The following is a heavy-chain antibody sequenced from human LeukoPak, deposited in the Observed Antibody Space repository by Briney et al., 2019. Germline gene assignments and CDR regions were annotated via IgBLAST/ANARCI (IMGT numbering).Heavy chain of an antibody. CDR3: GRVRGLPYFYLNY. CDR2: ISSGSSYI. D-gene: IGHD3-3*01. J-gene: IGHJ4*02. V-gene: IGHV3-21*01. Sequence: GGSLRLSCAASGFTFSSYSMNWVRQAPGKGLEWVSSISSGSSYIYYADSVKGRFTISRDSAKNSLSLQMNSLRAEDTAVYYCGRVRGLPYFYLNYWAQGPRFTV. CDR1: GFTFSSYS.